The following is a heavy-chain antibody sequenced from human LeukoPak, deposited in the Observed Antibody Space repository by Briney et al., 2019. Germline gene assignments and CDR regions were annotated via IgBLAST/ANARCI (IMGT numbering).Heavy chain of an antibody. J-gene: IGHJ4*02. D-gene: IGHD3-16*01. V-gene: IGHV1-18*01. CDR1: GYTFTSYG. CDR3: ARNPLWGATVGYYFDY. CDR2: ISTYNGNT. Sequence: ASVKVSCKASGYTFTSYGISWVRQAPGQGLEWMGWISTYNGNTNFAQKFQGRVTMTTDTSTSTVYMELRSLRSDDTAVYYCARNPLWGATVGYYFDYWGQGTQVTVSS.